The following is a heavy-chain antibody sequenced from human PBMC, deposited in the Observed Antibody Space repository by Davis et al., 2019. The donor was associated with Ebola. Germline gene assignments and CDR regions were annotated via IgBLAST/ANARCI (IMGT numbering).Heavy chain of an antibody. CDR1: GYSFTTYW. Sequence: KVSCKGSGYSFTTYWIGWVRQMPGKDLEWMGIIYPGDSHTRYSPSFQGQVTISADKSISTAYLQWSSLKASDTAMYYCARSSCTATNCYLYYFDYWGQGTLVTVSS. V-gene: IGHV5-51*01. CDR2: IYPGDSHT. CDR3: ARSSCTATNCYLYYFDY. D-gene: IGHD2-2*01. J-gene: IGHJ4*02.